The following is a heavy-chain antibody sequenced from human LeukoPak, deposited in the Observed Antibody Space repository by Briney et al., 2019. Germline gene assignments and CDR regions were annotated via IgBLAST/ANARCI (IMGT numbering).Heavy chain of an antibody. D-gene: IGHD3-10*01. V-gene: IGHV3-33*01. CDR2: IWYDGSNK. J-gene: IGHJ4*02. CDR1: GFTFSSYG. Sequence: GGSLRLSCAASGFTFSSYGMHWVRQAPGKGLEWVAVIWYDGSNKYYADSVKGRFTISRDNSKNTLYLQMNSLRAEDTAVYYCARDYYGSGSYSDYWGQGTLVTVSS. CDR3: ARDYYGSGSYSDY.